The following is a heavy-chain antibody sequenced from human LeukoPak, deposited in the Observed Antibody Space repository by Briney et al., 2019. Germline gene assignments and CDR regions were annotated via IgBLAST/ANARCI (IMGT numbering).Heavy chain of an antibody. Sequence: SQNLSLTCAVSGGSISSGGYSWSWIRQPPGKGLEWIGYIYHSGSTYYNPSLKSRVTISVDRSKNQFSLKLSSVTAADTAVYYCARSASYTFLAAATRDAFDIWGQGTMVTVSS. CDR2: IYHSGST. CDR1: GGSISSGGYS. CDR3: ARSASYTFLAAATRDAFDI. D-gene: IGHD6-13*01. V-gene: IGHV4-30-2*01. J-gene: IGHJ3*02.